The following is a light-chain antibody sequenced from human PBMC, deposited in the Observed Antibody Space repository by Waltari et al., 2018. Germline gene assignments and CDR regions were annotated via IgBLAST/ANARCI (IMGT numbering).Light chain of an antibody. V-gene: IGKV1-5*03. J-gene: IGKJ1*01. CDR2: KAS. Sequence: DIQMTQSPSTLSASVGDRVTITCRASQSISSWLAWYQQKPGKAPKLLIDKASSLQSGVPSRFSGSGSGTEFTLTINSLQPDDFATYYCQQYNSYPWTFGQGTKVEIK. CDR1: QSISSW. CDR3: QQYNSYPWT.